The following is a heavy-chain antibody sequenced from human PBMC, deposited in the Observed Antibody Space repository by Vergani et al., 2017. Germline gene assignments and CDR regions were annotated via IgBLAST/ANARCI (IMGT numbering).Heavy chain of an antibody. CDR2: IYYSGST. V-gene: IGHV4-34*01. D-gene: IGHD1-26*01. J-gene: IGHJ4*02. CDR1: GGSFSSYY. CDR3: ASHSGSYYHFDY. Sequence: QVQLQQWGAGLLKPSETLSLTCAVYGGSFSSYYWGWIRQPPGKGLEWIGSIYYSGSTYYNPSLKSRVTISVDTSKNQFSLKLSSVTAADTAVYYCASHSGSYYHFDYWGQGTLVTVSS.